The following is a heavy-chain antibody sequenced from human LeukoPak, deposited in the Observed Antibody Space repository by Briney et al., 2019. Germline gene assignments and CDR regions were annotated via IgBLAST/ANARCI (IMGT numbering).Heavy chain of an antibody. CDR2: IDYDGSIT. CDR3: VKDLGGNYDY. V-gene: IGHV3-74*01. CDR1: GFTFSSYW. D-gene: IGHD1-7*01. J-gene: IGHJ4*02. Sequence: PGGSLRLSCAASGFTFSSYWIHWARQVPGKGLVWVSRIDYDGSITNYADSVKGRFTISRDNARNTLYLQMNSLRVDDTAVYYCVKDLGGNYDYWGQGTLVTVSS.